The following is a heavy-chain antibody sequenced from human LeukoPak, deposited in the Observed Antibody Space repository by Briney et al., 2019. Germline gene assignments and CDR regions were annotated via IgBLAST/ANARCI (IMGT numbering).Heavy chain of an antibody. V-gene: IGHV3-30*19. Sequence: GGSLRLSCAASGFTFSSYGMHWVRQAPGKGLEWVAVIWYDGSNKYYADSVKGRFTISRDNSKNTLYLQMNSLRAEDTAVYYCARYDVVLDAFDIWGQGTMVTASS. CDR1: GFTFSSYG. D-gene: IGHD1-1*01. J-gene: IGHJ3*02. CDR3: ARYDVVLDAFDI. CDR2: IWYDGSNK.